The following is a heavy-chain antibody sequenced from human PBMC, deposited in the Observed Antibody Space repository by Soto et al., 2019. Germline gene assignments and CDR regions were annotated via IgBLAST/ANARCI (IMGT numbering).Heavy chain of an antibody. D-gene: IGHD5-12*01. Sequence: QVQLVQSGAEVKKPGASVKVSCKASGYTFTSYYMHWVRQAPGQGLEWMGIINPSGGSTSYAQKFQGRVTMTRDTSTSTVYMELSSLRSEDTAVYYCALSGKVATFPIRHYFDYWGQGTLVTVSS. J-gene: IGHJ4*02. V-gene: IGHV1-46*01. CDR1: GYTFTSYY. CDR2: INPSGGST. CDR3: ALSGKVATFPIRHYFDY.